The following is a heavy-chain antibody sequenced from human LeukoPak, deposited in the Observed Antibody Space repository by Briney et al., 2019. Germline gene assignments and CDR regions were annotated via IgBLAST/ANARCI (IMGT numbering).Heavy chain of an antibody. CDR1: GFNFSNYG. D-gene: IGHD6-19*01. J-gene: IGHJ5*02. Sequence: GGSLRLSCAASGFNFSNYGMNWVRQAPGKGLEWVSYISSSSSTIYYADSVKGRFTISRDNAKNSLYLQMNSLRAEDTAVYYCARERAYSSGPNWFDPWGQGTLVTVSS. V-gene: IGHV3-48*04. CDR2: ISSSSSTI. CDR3: ARERAYSSGPNWFDP.